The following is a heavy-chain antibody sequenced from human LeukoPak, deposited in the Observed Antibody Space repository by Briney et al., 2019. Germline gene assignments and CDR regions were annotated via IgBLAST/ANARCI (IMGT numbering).Heavy chain of an antibody. J-gene: IGHJ4*02. V-gene: IGHV3-30-3*01. D-gene: IGHD3-22*01. Sequence: GGSLRLSCAASGFTFSSYAMHWVRQAPGKGLEWVAVISYDGSNKYYADSVKGRFTISRDNSKNTLYLQMNSLRAEDTAVYYCAKDFYDSSGYTFDYWGQGTLVTVSS. CDR2: ISYDGSNK. CDR1: GFTFSSYA. CDR3: AKDFYDSSGYTFDY.